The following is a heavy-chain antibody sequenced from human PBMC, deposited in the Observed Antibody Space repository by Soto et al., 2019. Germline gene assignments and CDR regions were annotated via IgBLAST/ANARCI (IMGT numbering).Heavy chain of an antibody. Sequence: EVQLVESGGGLVKPGGSLRLSCAASGFTFSSYSMNWVRQAPGKGLEWVSSISSSSSYIYYADSVKGRFTISRDNAKNSLYLQSTSLRAEDTAVYYCASHPRDSSGYWYYFDYWGQGTLVTVSS. V-gene: IGHV3-21*01. J-gene: IGHJ4*02. CDR3: ASHPRDSSGYWYYFDY. D-gene: IGHD3-22*01. CDR2: ISSSSSYI. CDR1: GFTFSSYS.